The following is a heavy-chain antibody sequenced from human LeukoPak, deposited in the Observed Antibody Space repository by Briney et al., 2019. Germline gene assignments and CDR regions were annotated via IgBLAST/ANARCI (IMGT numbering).Heavy chain of an antibody. Sequence: GGSLRLSCAASGFTVSSNYMSWVRQAPGKGLEWVSVIYSGGSTYYAGSVKGRFTISRDNSKNTLYLQMNSLRAEDTAVYYCAKVTSPYGDYDAFDIWGQGTMVTVSS. J-gene: IGHJ3*02. D-gene: IGHD4-17*01. CDR2: IYSGGST. V-gene: IGHV3-53*05. CDR1: GFTVSSNY. CDR3: AKVTSPYGDYDAFDI.